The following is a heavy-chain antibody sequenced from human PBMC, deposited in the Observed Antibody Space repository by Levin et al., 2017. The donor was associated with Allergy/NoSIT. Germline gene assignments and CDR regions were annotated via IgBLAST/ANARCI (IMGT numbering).Heavy chain of an antibody. J-gene: IGHJ1*01. Sequence: SETLSLTCTVSGGAISTGNYYWGWIRQSPGKGLEWIGSIYYRGSTYYNPSLKSRVTMSVDTSKNQFSLNLSSVTAAHTAVYYCASLLTLTLYFHHWGQGTLVTVSS. D-gene: IGHD3-22*01. CDR3: ASLLTLTLYFHH. CDR1: GGAISTGNYY. CDR2: IYYRGST. V-gene: IGHV4-39*01.